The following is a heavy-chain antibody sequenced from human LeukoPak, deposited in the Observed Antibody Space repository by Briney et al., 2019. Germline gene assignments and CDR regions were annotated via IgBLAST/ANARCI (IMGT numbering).Heavy chain of an antibody. V-gene: IGHV4-59*12. CDR3: ARDDGSYYYFDY. J-gene: IGHJ4*02. D-gene: IGHD1-26*01. Sequence: SETLSLTCTVSGGSISSYYWSWIRQPPGKGLEWIGYIYYSGSTNYNPSLKSRVTISVDTSKNQFSLKLSSVTAADTAVYYCARDDGSYYYFDYWGQGTLVTVSS. CDR2: IYYSGST. CDR1: GGSISSYY.